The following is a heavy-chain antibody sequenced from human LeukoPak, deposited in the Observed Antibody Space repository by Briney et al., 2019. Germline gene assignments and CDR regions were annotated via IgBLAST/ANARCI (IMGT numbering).Heavy chain of an antibody. J-gene: IGHJ4*02. CDR3: ARGGGYSYGSFDY. CDR1: GFTFSDYY. D-gene: IGHD5-18*01. Sequence: GGSLRLSCAASGFTFSDYYMSWIRQAPGKGQVWVSRINRDGSSTSYADSVKGRFTISRDNAKNTLYLQMNSLRAEDTAVYYCARGGGYSYGSFDYWGQGTLVTVSS. CDR2: INRDGSST. V-gene: IGHV3-74*01.